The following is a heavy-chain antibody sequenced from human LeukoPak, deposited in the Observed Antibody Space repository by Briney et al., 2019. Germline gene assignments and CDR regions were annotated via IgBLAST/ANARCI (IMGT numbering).Heavy chain of an antibody. CDR3: ARSFYYDSSGYYY. V-gene: IGHV4-34*01. J-gene: IGHJ4*02. D-gene: IGHD3-22*01. CDR1: GGSFSGYY. CDR2: INHSGST. Sequence: SETLSLTCAVYGGSFSGYYWSWIRQPPGKGLEWIGEINHSGSTNYNPSLKSRVTISVDTSKNQFSLKLSSVTAADTAVYYCARSFYYDSSGYYYRGQGTLVTVSS.